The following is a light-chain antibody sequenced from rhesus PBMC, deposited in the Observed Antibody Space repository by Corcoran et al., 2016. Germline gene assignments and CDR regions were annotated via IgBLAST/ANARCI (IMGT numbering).Light chain of an antibody. Sequence: SYELTQARSVSVSPGQTARITCGGDNIGEKILHWYQQKPPQAPVLVICGDSERPSGLPERFSGSNSGNTATLTNSCVEAGDEADYYCQMWDSTNDHDIFGAGTRLTVL. CDR2: GDS. V-gene: IGLV3-40*01. CDR3: QMWDSTNDHDI. CDR1: NIGEKI. J-gene: IGLJ1*01.